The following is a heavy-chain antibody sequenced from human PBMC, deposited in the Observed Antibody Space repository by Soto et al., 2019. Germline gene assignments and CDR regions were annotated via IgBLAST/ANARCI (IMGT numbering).Heavy chain of an antibody. CDR2: SNDGNGNT. J-gene: IGHJ4*02. CDR1: GYTFTSYA. D-gene: IGHD1-1*01. CDR3: ARELERRIGIDY. Sequence: QGQLVQSGAEVKKPGASVKVSCKASGYTFTSYAMHWVRQAPGQRLEWMGWSNDGNGNTKYSQKFQGRVTITRDTSASTAYMELSSLRSEDTAVYDCARELERRIGIDYWGQGTLVTVSS. V-gene: IGHV1-3*01.